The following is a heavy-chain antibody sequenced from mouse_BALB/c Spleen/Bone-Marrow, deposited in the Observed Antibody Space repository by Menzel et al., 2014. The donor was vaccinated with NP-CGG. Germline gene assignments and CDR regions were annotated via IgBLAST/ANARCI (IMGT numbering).Heavy chain of an antibody. CDR2: ITKGGSST. Sequence: EVQGVQSGGGLVQPGGSLKLSCATSGFTFSDYYMYWVRQTPEKRLEWVAYITKGGSSTCYPDIVKGGFTISRDNAKNTLYLQMSRLKSEDAAMYYCARQLAFAMDYWGQGTSVTVSS. CDR1: GFTFSDYY. V-gene: IGHV5-12*02. D-gene: IGHD4-1*01. CDR3: ARQLAFAMDY. J-gene: IGHJ4*01.